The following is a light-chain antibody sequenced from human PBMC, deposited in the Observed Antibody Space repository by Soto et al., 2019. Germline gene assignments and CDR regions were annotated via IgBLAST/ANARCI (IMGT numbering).Light chain of an antibody. CDR2: DAS. Sequence: DIHMTQAPSTLSASVGDIVTITVRAIQSIGRFLAWYQHQPGKAPKLLIYDASTLESGVPSRFSGTGSGTEFTFSITSLQPEDFGTYYCQQCYMGWTFGQGTKVDI. V-gene: IGKV1-5*01. J-gene: IGKJ1*01. CDR1: QSIGRF. CDR3: QQCYMGWT.